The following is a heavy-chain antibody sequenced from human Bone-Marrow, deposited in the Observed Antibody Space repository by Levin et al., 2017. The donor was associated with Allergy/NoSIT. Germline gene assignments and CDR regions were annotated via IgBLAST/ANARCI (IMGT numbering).Heavy chain of an antibody. CDR1: GITLNNYT. V-gene: IGHV3-21*01. CDR2: ISSKSSYI. Sequence: PGGSLRLSCEVSGITLNNYTLTWVRQAPGKGLEWVSSISSKSSYIHYADSVKGRFIISRDNAKKSLSLQMNSLRAEDTAIYYCASRITAPGGLDVWGQGTTVTVSS. CDR3: ASRITAPGGLDV. D-gene: IGHD3-3*01. J-gene: IGHJ6*02.